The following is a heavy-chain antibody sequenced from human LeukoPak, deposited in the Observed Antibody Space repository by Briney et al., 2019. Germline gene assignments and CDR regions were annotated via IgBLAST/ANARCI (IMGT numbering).Heavy chain of an antibody. CDR1: GFTFSSYW. Sequence: GGSLRLSCAASGFTFSSYWMHWVRQAPGKGLVWVSRINSDGSSTIYADSVKGRSTISRDNAKNTLYLQMNSLKTEDTAVYYCTTATIFGVVISDYWGPGTLVTVSS. CDR2: INSDGSST. D-gene: IGHD3-3*01. J-gene: IGHJ4*02. CDR3: TTATIFGVVISDY. V-gene: IGHV3-74*01.